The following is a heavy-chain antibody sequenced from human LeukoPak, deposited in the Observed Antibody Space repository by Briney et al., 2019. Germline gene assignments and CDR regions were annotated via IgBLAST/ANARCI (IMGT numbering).Heavy chain of an antibody. V-gene: IGHV4-34*01. CDR1: GGSFSGYY. CDR2: INHSGST. CDR3: ARQPGIAAAGTAGWFDP. J-gene: IGHJ5*02. D-gene: IGHD6-13*01. Sequence: PSETLSLTCAVYGGSFSGYYWSWIRQPPGKGLEWIGEINHSGSTNYNPSLKSRVTISVDTSENQFSLKLSSVTAADTAVYYCARQPGIAAAGTAGWFDPWGQGTLVTVSS.